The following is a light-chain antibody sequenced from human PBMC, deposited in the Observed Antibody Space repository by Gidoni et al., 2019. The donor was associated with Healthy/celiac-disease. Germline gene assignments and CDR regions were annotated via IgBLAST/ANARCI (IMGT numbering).Light chain of an antibody. CDR3: QQSDSTPPLT. V-gene: IGKV1-39*01. CDR2: AAS. J-gene: IGKJ4*01. CDR1: QSISSY. Sequence: IQMPQSPSSMSASVGDRVTITCRASQSISSYLNWYQQKPGKAPKLLIYAASSLQSGVPSRCSGSGSGTDSTLTISSLQPEDFATYYCQQSDSTPPLTFGGGTKVEIK.